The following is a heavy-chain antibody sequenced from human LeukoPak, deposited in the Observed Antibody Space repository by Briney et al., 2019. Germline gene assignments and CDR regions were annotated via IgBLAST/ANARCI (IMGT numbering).Heavy chain of an antibody. CDR2: INPNSGGT. D-gene: IGHD2-15*01. J-gene: IGHJ6*03. V-gene: IGHV1-2*06. CDR1: GYTFTGYY. Sequence: ASVKVSCXASGYTFTGYYMHWVRQAPGQGLEWMGRINPNSGGTNYAQKFQGRVTMTRDTSISTAYMELSRLRSDDTAVYYCARDLRYCSGGSCGVGNYYYYYYYMDVWGKGTTVTVSS. CDR3: ARDLRYCSGGSCGVGNYYYYYYYMDV.